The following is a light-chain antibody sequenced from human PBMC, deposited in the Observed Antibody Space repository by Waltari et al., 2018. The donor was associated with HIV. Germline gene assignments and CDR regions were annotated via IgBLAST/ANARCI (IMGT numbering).Light chain of an antibody. CDR1: QSVLSSS. CDR3: QQYNTSPWT. CDR2: GPS. V-gene: IGKV3-20*01. J-gene: IGKJ1*01. Sequence: EIVLTQSPGTLSLSPGKRATLSCRASQSVLSSSLAWYQQKFGQAPRLLIFGPSNRAAGVPDRFSFSGSGTDFTLTISGVEPEDAAVYYCQQYNTSPWTFGQGTTVQI.